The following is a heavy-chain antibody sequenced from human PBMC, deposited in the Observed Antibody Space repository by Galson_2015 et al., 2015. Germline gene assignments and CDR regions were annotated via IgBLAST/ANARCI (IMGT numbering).Heavy chain of an antibody. CDR1: GGTFGTYA. Sequence: SVKVSCKASGGTFGTYAINWVRQAPGQGLEWLGGIIPFFRTVKYAQKFQGRVTITADESTSTAYMALSRLTSEDTAVYFCARDSNTDNDYYMGVWGKGTTVTVSS. D-gene: IGHD1-14*01. V-gene: IGHV1-69*13. J-gene: IGHJ6*03. CDR2: IIPFFRTV. CDR3: ARDSNTDNDYYMGV.